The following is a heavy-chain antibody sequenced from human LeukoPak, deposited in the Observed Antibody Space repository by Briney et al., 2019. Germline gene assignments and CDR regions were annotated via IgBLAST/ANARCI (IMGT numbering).Heavy chain of an antibody. CDR1: GFTFSSYG. CDR2: IRYDGSNK. J-gene: IGHJ3*02. D-gene: IGHD3-3*01. V-gene: IGHV3-30*02. CDR3: AKDSRYYDFWSGYSFDAFDI. Sequence: GGSLRLSCAASGFTFSSYGMHWVRQAPGKGLERVAFIRYDGSNKYYADSVKGRFTISRDNSKNTLYLQMNSLRAEDTAVYYCAKDSRYYDFWSGYSFDAFDIWGQGTMVTVSS.